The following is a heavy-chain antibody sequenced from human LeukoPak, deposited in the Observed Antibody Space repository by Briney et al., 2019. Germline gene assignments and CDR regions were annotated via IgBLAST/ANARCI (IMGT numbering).Heavy chain of an antibody. Sequence: ASVKVSCNASGGTFSIYAISWVRHAPGQGLEWMGGIIPIVGTANYAQKFQGRVTITADESTSTAYMELSSLRSEDTAVYYCARTANSIAAAGTVFAYWGQGTLVTVSS. CDR2: IIPIVGTA. J-gene: IGHJ4*02. CDR3: ARTANSIAAAGTVFAY. CDR1: GGTFSIYA. V-gene: IGHV1-69*13. D-gene: IGHD6-13*01.